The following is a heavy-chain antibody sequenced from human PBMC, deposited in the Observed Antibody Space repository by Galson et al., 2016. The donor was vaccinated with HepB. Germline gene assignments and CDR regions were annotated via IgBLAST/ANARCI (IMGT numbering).Heavy chain of an antibody. V-gene: IGHV2-5*01. CDR1: GFSLSTSGVG. Sequence: PALVKPTQTLTLTCAFSGFSLSTSGVGVGWIRQPPGKALEWLALIYWNDDKRYSPSLESRLTITRDTSKNHVVLTLTNMDPVDTATYFCAHFLGSGIRVRNWFDPWGQGILVTVSS. D-gene: IGHD1-14*01. CDR3: AHFLGSGIRVRNWFDP. CDR2: IYWNDDK. J-gene: IGHJ5*01.